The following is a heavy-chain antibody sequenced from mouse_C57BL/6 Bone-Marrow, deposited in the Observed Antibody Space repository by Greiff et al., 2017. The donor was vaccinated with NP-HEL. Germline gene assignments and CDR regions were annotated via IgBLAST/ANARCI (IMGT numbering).Heavy chain of an antibody. Sequence: QVQLQQSGPELVKPGASVKISCKASGYAFSSSWLNWVKQRPGKGLEWIGRIYPGDGDTNYNGKFKGKATLTADKSSSTAYMQLSSLTFEDSAVYFCARDYGSSPDYWGQGTTLTVSS. V-gene: IGHV1-82*01. CDR1: GYAFSSSW. CDR3: ARDYGSSPDY. J-gene: IGHJ2*01. D-gene: IGHD1-1*01. CDR2: IYPGDGDT.